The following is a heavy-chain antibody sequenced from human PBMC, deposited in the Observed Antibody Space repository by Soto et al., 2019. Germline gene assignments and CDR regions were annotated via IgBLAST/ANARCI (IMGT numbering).Heavy chain of an antibody. J-gene: IGHJ5*02. D-gene: IGHD6-13*01. CDR3: AKDSGVTYSSSRFDP. CDR1: GFTFSSYA. CDR2: ISGSGGST. V-gene: IGHV3-23*01. Sequence: EVQLLESGGGLVQPGGSLRLSCAASGFTFSSYAMSWVHQAPGKGLEWVSAISGSGGSTYYADSVKGRFTISRDNSKNTLYLQMNSLRAEDTAVYYCAKDSGVTYSSSRFDPWGQGTLVTVSS.